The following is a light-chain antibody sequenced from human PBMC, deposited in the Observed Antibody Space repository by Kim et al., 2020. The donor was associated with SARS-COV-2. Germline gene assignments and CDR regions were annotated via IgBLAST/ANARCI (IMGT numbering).Light chain of an antibody. CDR3: AAWDDTLDGPV. CDR1: GSNIASNT. Sequence: GQRVSFSGSGSGSNIASNTVDWYKQLPGKAPKLLIYSNNQRPSGVPDRFSGSKSGTSASLAISGLHSEDEADYYCAAWDDTLDGPVFGGGTQLTVL. J-gene: IGLJ3*02. V-gene: IGLV1-44*01. CDR2: SNN.